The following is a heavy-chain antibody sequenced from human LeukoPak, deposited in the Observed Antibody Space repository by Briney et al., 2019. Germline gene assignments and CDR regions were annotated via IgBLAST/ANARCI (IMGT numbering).Heavy chain of an antibody. Sequence: GGSLRLSCVASGLTVSNHWMSWVRQAPGKGLVWVSRVSSDGTSTSYADSVKGRFTISRDNAKSTLFLQMNSLRAEDTAVYYCARALAVAGTGGHYWGQGTLVTVSP. CDR2: VSSDGTST. CDR1: GLTVSNHW. J-gene: IGHJ4*02. CDR3: ARALAVAGTGGHY. D-gene: IGHD6-19*01. V-gene: IGHV3-74*01.